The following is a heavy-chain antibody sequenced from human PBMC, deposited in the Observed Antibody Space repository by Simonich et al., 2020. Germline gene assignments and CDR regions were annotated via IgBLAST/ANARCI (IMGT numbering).Heavy chain of an antibody. CDR2: INPNSSGT. D-gene: IGHD5-18*01. CDR3: ARVSGGTAMVTSTFDI. Sequence: QVQLVQSGAEVKKPGASVKVSCKASGYTFTGYYMHWVRQAPGQGLGWMGGINPNSSGTNYAQKFQGRVTMTRDTSISTAYMGLSRLRSDDTAVYYCARVSGGTAMVTSTFDIWGQGTMVTVSS. V-gene: IGHV1-2*02. CDR1: GYTFTGYY. J-gene: IGHJ3*02.